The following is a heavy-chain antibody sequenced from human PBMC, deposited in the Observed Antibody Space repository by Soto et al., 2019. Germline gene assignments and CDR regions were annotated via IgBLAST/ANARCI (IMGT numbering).Heavy chain of an antibody. CDR3: ARAGRWGGWFDP. V-gene: IGHV4-59*08. D-gene: IGHD3-16*01. CDR1: GGSISSYY. CDR2: IYYSGST. J-gene: IGHJ5*02. Sequence: SETLSLTCTVSGGSISSYYWSWIRQPPGKGLEWIGYIYYSGSTNYNPSLKSRVTISVDTSKNQFSLKLSSVTAADTAVYYCARAGRWGGWFDPWGQGTLVTVSS.